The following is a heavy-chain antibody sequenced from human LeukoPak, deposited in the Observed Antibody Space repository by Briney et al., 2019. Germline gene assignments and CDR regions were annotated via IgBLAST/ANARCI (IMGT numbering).Heavy chain of an antibody. CDR1: GGTFSSYA. D-gene: IGHD5-18*01. J-gene: IGHJ4*02. Sequence: SVKVSCKASGGTFSSYAISWVRQAPGQGLEWMGRIIPIFGTANYAQKFQGRVTITADESTSTAYMELSSLRSEDTAVYYCARGWLDTAMVQYYFDYWGQGTLVTVSS. CDR2: IIPIFGTA. V-gene: IGHV1-69*13. CDR3: ARGWLDTAMVQYYFDY.